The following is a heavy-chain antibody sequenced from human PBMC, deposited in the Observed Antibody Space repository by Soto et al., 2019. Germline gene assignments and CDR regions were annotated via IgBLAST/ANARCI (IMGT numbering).Heavy chain of an antibody. CDR3: AAAYCSGGSCYPRPGY. D-gene: IGHD2-15*01. CDR2: IVVGSGNT. CDR1: GFTFTSSA. Sequence: SVKVSCKASGFTFTSSAMQWVRQARGQRLEWIGWIVVGSGNTNYAQKLQERVTITRDMSTSTAYMELSSLRSEDTAVYYCAAAYCSGGSCYPRPGYWGQGTLVTVSS. V-gene: IGHV1-58*02. J-gene: IGHJ4*02.